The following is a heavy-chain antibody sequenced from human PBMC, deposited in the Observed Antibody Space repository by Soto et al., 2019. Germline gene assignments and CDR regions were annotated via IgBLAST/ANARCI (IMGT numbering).Heavy chain of an antibody. Sequence: ASVKVSCKASGYTFTSYGISWVRQAPGQGLEWMGWISAYNGNTNYAQKLQGRVTMTTDTSTSTAYMELSSLRSEDTAVYYCARMGAVAGTLDAFDIWAQGTMVTVSS. V-gene: IGHV1-18*01. CDR1: GYTFTSYG. J-gene: IGHJ3*02. CDR2: ISAYNGNT. CDR3: ARMGAVAGTLDAFDI. D-gene: IGHD6-19*01.